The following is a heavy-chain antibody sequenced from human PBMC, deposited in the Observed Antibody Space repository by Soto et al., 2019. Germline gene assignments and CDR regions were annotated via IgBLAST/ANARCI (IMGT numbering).Heavy chain of an antibody. J-gene: IGHJ4*02. Sequence: VQLVQSGAEVKKPGSSVKVSCKASGGTFSSYAISWVRQSPGKGIEWMGGIIPIFGTANYAQKVQGRVRITDDKSTSPAYIELSSLRSDDTAVYYGARELSGFDYWGQGTLVTVSS. V-gene: IGHV1-69*06. CDR2: IIPIFGTA. CDR3: ARELSGFDY. CDR1: GGTFSSYA.